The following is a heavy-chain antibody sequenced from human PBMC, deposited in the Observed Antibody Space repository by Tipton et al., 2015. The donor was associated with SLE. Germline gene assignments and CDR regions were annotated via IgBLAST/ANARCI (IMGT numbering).Heavy chain of an antibody. Sequence: SLRLSCAASGFTFSSYTMHLVRQAPGKGLEYVSGISSNGGRTYYADSVKGRFTISRDNSKNKMYLQMGSLRAEDMAVYYCARDGVLSDSSGYYYDYWGQGTLVTFSS. V-gene: IGHV3-64*02. D-gene: IGHD3-22*01. CDR3: ARDGVLSDSSGYYYDY. CDR2: ISSNGGRT. J-gene: IGHJ4*02. CDR1: GFTFSSYT.